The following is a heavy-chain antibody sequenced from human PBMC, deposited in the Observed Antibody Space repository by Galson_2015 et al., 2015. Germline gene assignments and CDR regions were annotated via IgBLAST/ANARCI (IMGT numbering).Heavy chain of an antibody. Sequence: SLRLSCAASGITVSNNYMSWVRQAPGKGLEWVSVIHSGGSTYYADSVKGRFTISRDNSKNTLCLQMNSLRAEDTAVYYCVRDLYHGSGSAFDYWGQGTLVTVSS. CDR3: VRDLYHGSGSAFDY. D-gene: IGHD3-10*01. CDR2: IHSGGST. J-gene: IGHJ4*02. V-gene: IGHV3-53*01. CDR1: GITVSNNY.